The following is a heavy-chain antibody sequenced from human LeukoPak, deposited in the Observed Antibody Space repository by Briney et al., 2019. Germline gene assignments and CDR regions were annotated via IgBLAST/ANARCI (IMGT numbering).Heavy chain of an antibody. CDR3: AAVRDIGVGGGSYCFDY. D-gene: IGHD2-15*01. CDR2: INPNSGGT. Sequence: ASVKVSCKASVYTVTGYYINWVRQAPRQGLEWVGWINPNSGGTNYAQKVQGRVTMASDTSNSTVYMELSRLKAEDAAFYYCAAVRDIGVGGGSYCFDYWGQGTLVTVSS. CDR1: VYTVTGYY. J-gene: IGHJ4*02. V-gene: IGHV1-2*02.